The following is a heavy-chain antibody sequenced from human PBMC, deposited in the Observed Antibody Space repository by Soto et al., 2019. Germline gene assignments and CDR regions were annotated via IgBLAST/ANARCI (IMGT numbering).Heavy chain of an antibody. J-gene: IGHJ4*02. CDR3: ARRSSSWENYFDY. D-gene: IGHD6-13*01. CDR1: GGSISSSSYY. CDR2: IYYSGST. Sequence: SETLSLTCTVSGGSISSSSYYWGWIRQPPGKGLEWIGSIYYSGSTYYNPSLKSRVTISVDTSKNQFSLKLSSVTAADTAVYYCARRSSSWENYFDYWGQGTLVTVSS. V-gene: IGHV4-39*01.